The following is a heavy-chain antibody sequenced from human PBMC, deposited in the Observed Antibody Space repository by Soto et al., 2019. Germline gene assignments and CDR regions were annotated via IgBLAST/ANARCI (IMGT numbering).Heavy chain of an antibody. Sequence: QVQLVQSGTEVKKPGASVKVSCKSSGYTFTSYGISWVRQAPGQGLEWMGWISAYNGQTIYAQKFQGRVTMTTDTSKTTAYMEVRSLRSDDTAVYYCARDTDCTSGACYIGYWGQGTLVTVSS. D-gene: IGHD2-8*01. V-gene: IGHV1-18*01. J-gene: IGHJ4*02. CDR1: GYTFTSYG. CDR2: ISAYNGQT. CDR3: ARDTDCTSGACYIGY.